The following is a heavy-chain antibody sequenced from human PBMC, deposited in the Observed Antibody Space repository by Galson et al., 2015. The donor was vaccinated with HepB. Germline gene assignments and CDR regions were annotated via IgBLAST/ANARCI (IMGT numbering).Heavy chain of an antibody. V-gene: IGHV3-30-3*01. Sequence: SLRLSCAASGFTFSSYAMHWVRQAPGKGLEWVAVISYDGSNKYYADSVKGRFTISRDNSKNTLYLQMNSLRAEDTAVYYCARDQLERLGGAFDIWGQGTMVTVSS. CDR3: ARDQLERLGGAFDI. J-gene: IGHJ3*02. CDR2: ISYDGSNK. CDR1: GFTFSSYA. D-gene: IGHD1-1*01.